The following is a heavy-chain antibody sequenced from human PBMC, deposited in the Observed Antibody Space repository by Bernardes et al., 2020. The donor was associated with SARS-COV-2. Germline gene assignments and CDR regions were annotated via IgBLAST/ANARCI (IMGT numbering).Heavy chain of an antibody. D-gene: IGHD3-3*01. Sequence: SETLSLTCTVSGGSISSYYWSWIRQPAGKGLEWIGRIYTSGSTNYNPSLKSRVTMSVDTSKNQFSLKLSSVTAADTAVYYCAREGGHYDFWSGYYTGDFDYWGQGTLVTVSS. CDR2: IYTSGST. CDR1: GGSISSYY. V-gene: IGHV4-4*07. CDR3: AREGGHYDFWSGYYTGDFDY. J-gene: IGHJ4*02.